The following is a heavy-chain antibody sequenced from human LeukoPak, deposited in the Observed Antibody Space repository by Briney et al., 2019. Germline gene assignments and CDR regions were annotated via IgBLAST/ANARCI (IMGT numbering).Heavy chain of an antibody. CDR3: ARGVYYYGSGSYYY. J-gene: IGHJ4*02. CDR1: GGSFSGYY. Sequence: PSETLSLTCAVYGGSFSGYYGSWIRQPPGKGLEWIGEINHSGSSNYNPSLKSRVTISVDTYTNQSSLKLSSVTAADTAVYYCARGVYYYGSGSYYYWCQGTLVTVSS. V-gene: IGHV4-34*01. CDR2: INHSGSS. D-gene: IGHD3-10*01.